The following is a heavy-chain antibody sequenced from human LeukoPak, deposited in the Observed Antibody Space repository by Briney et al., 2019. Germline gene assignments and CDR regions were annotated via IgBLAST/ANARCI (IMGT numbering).Heavy chain of an antibody. D-gene: IGHD2-2*02. CDR1: GFTFSSYW. Sequence: PGGSLRLSCAASGFTFSSYWMTWVRQAPGKGVEWVANIKQDGSEKYYVDSVKGRFTISRDNAQNSLYLQMNSLRAEDTAVYYCAMHYCSSTSCYRSQYFQHWGQGTLVTVSS. CDR2: IKQDGSEK. CDR3: AMHYCSSTSCYRSQYFQH. J-gene: IGHJ1*01. V-gene: IGHV3-7*01.